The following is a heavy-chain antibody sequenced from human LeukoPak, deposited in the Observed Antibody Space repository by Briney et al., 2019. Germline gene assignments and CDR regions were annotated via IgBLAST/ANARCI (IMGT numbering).Heavy chain of an antibody. D-gene: IGHD6-13*01. Sequence: PGGSLRLSCAASGFTFSSYAIHWVRQAPGKGLEGVAGISYDGSNKYHADSVKGRFTISRDNAKDSLYLQMNSLRDEDTAVYFCARGHTSSWPTVDYWGQGTLVTVSS. CDR1: GFTFSSYA. J-gene: IGHJ4*02. V-gene: IGHV3-30-3*01. CDR3: ARGHTSSWPTVDY. CDR2: ISYDGSNK.